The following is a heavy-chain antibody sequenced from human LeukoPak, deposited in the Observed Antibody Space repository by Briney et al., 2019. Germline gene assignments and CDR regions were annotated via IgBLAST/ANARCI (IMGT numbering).Heavy chain of an antibody. CDR1: GYTFTSYG. V-gene: IGHV1-18*01. CDR3: ARDIEEGSSSWYKRYYFDY. D-gene: IGHD6-13*01. CDR2: ISAYNGNT. J-gene: IGHJ4*02. Sequence: GASVKVSCKPSGYTFTSYGISWVRQAPGQGLEWMGWISAYNGNTNYAQKLQGRVTMTTDTSTSTAYMELRSLRSDDTAVYYCARDIEEGSSSWYKRYYFDYWGQGTLVTVSS.